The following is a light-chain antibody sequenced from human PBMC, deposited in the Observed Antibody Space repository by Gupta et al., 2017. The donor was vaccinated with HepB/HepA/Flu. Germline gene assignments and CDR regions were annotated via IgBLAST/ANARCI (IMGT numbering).Light chain of an antibody. V-gene: IGLV1-36*01. CDR2: YDD. CDR1: SSNIGNHG. Sequence: QSVLTQPPSVSEAPSQRVTISCSGSSSNIGNHGVTWYQQLPGKAPKLLIYYDDLLPSGVSDRFSGSKSGTSVSLAISGLQSDDEGDYYCAAWDDSLNAVVFGGGTRVTV. CDR3: AAWDDSLNAVV. J-gene: IGLJ2*01.